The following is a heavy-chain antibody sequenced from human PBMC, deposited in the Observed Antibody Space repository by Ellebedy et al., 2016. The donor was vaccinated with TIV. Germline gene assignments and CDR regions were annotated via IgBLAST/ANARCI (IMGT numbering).Heavy chain of an antibody. V-gene: IGHV1-2*02. Sequence: AASVKVSCKASGYTFTGYYMHWARQAPGQGLEWMGWINPNSGGTNYAQKFQGRVTMTRDTSISTAYMELSRLRSDDTAVYYSAREKGGKYYFDYWGQGTLVTVAS. CDR1: GYTFTGYY. CDR3: AREKGGKYYFDY. CDR2: INPNSGGT. J-gene: IGHJ4*02.